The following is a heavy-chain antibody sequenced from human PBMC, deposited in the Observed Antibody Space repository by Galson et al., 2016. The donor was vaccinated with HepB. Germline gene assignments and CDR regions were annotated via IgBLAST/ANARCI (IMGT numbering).Heavy chain of an antibody. V-gene: IGHV1-69*13. CDR2: IIPVFGTT. CDR1: GGTFSSDA. Sequence: SVKVSCKASGGTFSSDAIDWVRQAPGQGLEWMGKIIPVFGTTKYAQKFKGRVTITADESTSTAYMELSSLRSEDTAVYYCARDRVAARGWFDPWGQGTLGTVSS. D-gene: IGHD1-26*01. J-gene: IGHJ5*02. CDR3: ARDRVAARGWFDP.